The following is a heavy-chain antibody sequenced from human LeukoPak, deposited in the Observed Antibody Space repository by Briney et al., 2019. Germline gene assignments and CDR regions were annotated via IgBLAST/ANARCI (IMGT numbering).Heavy chain of an antibody. D-gene: IGHD6-6*01. V-gene: IGHV3-74*01. CDR2: INTDGSST. Sequence: GGSLRLSCAASGFTFSSYWMHWVRQAPGKGLVWVSHINTDGSSTTYADSVKGRLTISRDNAKNTLYLQMNSLRAEDTAVYYCARSGGSSSLGYWGQGALVTVSS. J-gene: IGHJ4*02. CDR3: ARSGGSSSLGY. CDR1: GFTFSSYW.